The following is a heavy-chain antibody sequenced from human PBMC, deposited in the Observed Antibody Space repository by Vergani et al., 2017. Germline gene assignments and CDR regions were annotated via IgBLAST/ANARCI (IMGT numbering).Heavy chain of an antibody. Sequence: QVQLQQRGAGLLKPSETLSLTCAVYGGSFSGYYWSWIRQPPGKGLEWIGEINHSGSTNYNPSLKSRVTISVDTSKNQFSLKLSSVTAADTAVYYCARFDYGGPFDYWGQGTLVTVSS. D-gene: IGHD4-23*01. CDR1: GGSFSGYY. CDR2: INHSGST. CDR3: ARFDYGGPFDY. J-gene: IGHJ4*02. V-gene: IGHV4-34*01.